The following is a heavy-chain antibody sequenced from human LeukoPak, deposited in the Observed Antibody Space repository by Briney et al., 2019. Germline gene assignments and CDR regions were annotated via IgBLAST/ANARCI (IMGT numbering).Heavy chain of an antibody. V-gene: IGHV4-59*01. CDR1: ADSITIYY. CDR2: IYYSGST. CDR3: ARDNPPTVAGHYWYFDL. J-gene: IGHJ2*01. D-gene: IGHD6-19*01. Sequence: PSETLSLTCSVPADSITIYYWTWIRQPPGKGLEWIGYIYYSGSTNYNPSLKSRVTISVDTSKNQFSLKLSSVTAADTAVYYCARDNPPTVAGHYWYFDLWGRGTLVTVSS.